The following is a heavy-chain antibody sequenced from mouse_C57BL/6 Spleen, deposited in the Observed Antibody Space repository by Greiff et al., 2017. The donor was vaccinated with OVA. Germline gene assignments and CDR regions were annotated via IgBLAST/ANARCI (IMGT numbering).Heavy chain of an antibody. CDR1: GYSITSGYD. Sequence: EVQLVESGPGMVKPSQSLSLTCTVTGYSITSGYDWHWIRHFPGNELEWMGYISYSGSTNYNPSLKSRISITHDTSKTRFFLKLNSVTTEDTATYYCARGGLDYAMDDWGQGTSVTVSS. V-gene: IGHV3-1*01. CDR2: ISYSGST. D-gene: IGHD2-2*01. CDR3: ARGGLDYAMDD. J-gene: IGHJ4*01.